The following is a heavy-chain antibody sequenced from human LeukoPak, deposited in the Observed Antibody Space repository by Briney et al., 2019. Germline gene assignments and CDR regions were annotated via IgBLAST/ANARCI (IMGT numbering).Heavy chain of an antibody. CDR2: ISYDGSNK. Sequence: PGGSLRLSCAASGFTFSSYAMHWVRQAPGKGLEWVAVISYDGSNKYYADSVKGRFTISRDNSKNTLYLQMNSLRAEDTAVYYCARDLPTDWNGFDYWGQGTLVTVCS. V-gene: IGHV3-30-3*01. CDR3: ARDLPTDWNGFDY. D-gene: IGHD1-1*01. J-gene: IGHJ4*02. CDR1: GFTFSSYA.